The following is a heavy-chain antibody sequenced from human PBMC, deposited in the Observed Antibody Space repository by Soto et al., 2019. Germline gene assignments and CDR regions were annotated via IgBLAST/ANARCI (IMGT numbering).Heavy chain of an antibody. J-gene: IGHJ3*02. CDR2: ISGSGGST. CDR1: GFTFSSYA. Sequence: GGSLRLSCAASGFTFSSYAMSWVRQAPGKGLEWVSAISGSGGSTYYADSVKGRFTISRDNSKNTLYLQMNSLRAEDSDGYDGAKEHCSSTRCPGAREIYSFDIWGQGTMVTVSS. V-gene: IGHV3-23*01. CDR3: AKEHCSSTRCPGAREIYSFDI. D-gene: IGHD2-2*01.